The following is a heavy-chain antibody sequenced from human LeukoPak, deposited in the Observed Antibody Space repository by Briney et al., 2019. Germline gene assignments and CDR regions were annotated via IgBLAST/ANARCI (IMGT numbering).Heavy chain of an antibody. J-gene: IGHJ4*02. Sequence: GGSLRLSCAASGFTFSSYAMSWVRQAPGKELEWVSAISGSGDSTYYADSVKGRFTISRDNSKNTLYLQMNSLRAEDTAVYYCAKDPGPYGDYYFDYWGQGTLVTVSS. CDR3: AKDPGPYGDYYFDY. CDR2: ISGSGDST. D-gene: IGHD4-17*01. V-gene: IGHV3-23*01. CDR1: GFTFSSYA.